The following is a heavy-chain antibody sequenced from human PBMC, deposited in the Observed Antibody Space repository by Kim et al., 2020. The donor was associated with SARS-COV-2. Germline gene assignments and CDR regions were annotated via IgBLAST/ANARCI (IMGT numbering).Heavy chain of an antibody. J-gene: IGHJ3*02. D-gene: IGHD1-1*01. CDR3: VREGPQRGNGAFGI. V-gene: IGHV3-7*01. Sequence: VNSVKGRFTISRDNAKNSLYLRMSSLRTEDMAVYYCVREGPQRGNGAFGIWGQGTVVTVSS.